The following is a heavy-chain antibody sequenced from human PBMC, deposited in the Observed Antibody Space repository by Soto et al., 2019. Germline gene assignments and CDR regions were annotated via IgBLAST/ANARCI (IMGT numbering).Heavy chain of an antibody. Sequence: QVQLQESGPGLVKPSQTLSLTCTVSGGSISSGGYYWSWIRQHPGKGLEWIGYIYYSGSTYYNPSRKSRVTISVDTSKNQFSLKLSSVTAADTAVYYCARGGGEGPNWFDPWGQGTLVTVSS. CDR3: ARGGGEGPNWFDP. CDR2: IYYSGST. D-gene: IGHD3-16*01. V-gene: IGHV4-31*03. J-gene: IGHJ5*02. CDR1: GGSISSGGYY.